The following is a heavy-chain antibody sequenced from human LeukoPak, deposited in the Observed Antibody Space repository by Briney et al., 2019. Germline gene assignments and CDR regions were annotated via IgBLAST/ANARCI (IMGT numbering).Heavy chain of an antibody. J-gene: IGHJ5*02. D-gene: IGHD6-6*01. CDR1: WFSLSNARMG. CDR3: ARSGWGLYSSSSS. Sequence: SGPTLVHPTETLTLTFTVSWFSLSNARMGVSWIRQPPVKALEWLAHIYSNDEKSYSTSLKSRLTIYKDTSKSQVVLTMTNMDPVDTATYYCARSGWGLYSSSSSWGQGTLVTVSS. CDR2: IYSNDEK. V-gene: IGHV2-26*01.